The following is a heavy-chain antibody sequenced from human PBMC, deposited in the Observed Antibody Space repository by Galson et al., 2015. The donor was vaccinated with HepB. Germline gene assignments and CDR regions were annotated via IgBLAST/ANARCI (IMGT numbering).Heavy chain of an antibody. D-gene: IGHD3-3*01. V-gene: IGHV3-30-3*01. Sequence: SLRLSCAASGFTFSSYAMRWVRQAPGKGLEWVAVISYDGSNKNYADAVKGRFTISTDNSKNTPYLQLNSLRADDTAVYYCARDIIFLEWFRYYYYYYGMDVWGQGTTVTVSS. CDR2: ISYDGSNK. CDR1: GFTFSSYA. J-gene: IGHJ6*02. CDR3: ARDIIFLEWFRYYYYYYGMDV.